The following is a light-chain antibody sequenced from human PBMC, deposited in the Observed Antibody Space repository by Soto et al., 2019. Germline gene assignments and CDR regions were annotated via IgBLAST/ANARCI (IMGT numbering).Light chain of an antibody. CDR2: DVS. J-gene: IGLJ2*01. CDR3: SSHTGSNTLV. Sequence: QSVLTQPASVSGSPGQSITISCTGTSSDVGGYNYVSWYQQHPGKAPKLMIYDVSNRPSGVSNRFSGSKSGKTASLTISGLQAEDEADYYCSSHTGSNTLVFGGGTKVTVL. V-gene: IGLV2-14*03. CDR1: SSDVGGYNY.